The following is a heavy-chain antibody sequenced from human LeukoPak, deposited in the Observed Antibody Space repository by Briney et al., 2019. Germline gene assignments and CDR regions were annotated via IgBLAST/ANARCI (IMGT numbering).Heavy chain of an antibody. CDR2: VSAYNGDT. V-gene: IGHV1-18*01. J-gene: IGHJ4*02. Sequence: GASVTVSCTASGYTFTTNGISWVRQAPGQGLDWMGWVSAYNGDTNYAQKIQDRVTVTTDTSTSTAYMELRSLRSDDTAVYYCARVSGYFSTTSYYHFDYWGQGTLVTVSS. D-gene: IGHD2-2*03. CDR1: GYTFTTNG. CDR3: ARVSGYFSTTSYYHFDY.